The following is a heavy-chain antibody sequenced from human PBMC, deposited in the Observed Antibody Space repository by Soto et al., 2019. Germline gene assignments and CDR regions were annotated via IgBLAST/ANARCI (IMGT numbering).Heavy chain of an antibody. J-gene: IGHJ6*02. CDR1: GGSISSGGYY. V-gene: IGHV4-31*03. Sequence: QVQLQESGPGLVKPSQTLSLTCTVSGGSISSGGYYWSWIRQHPGKGLEWIGYIFYSGSTYYNPSLKSRVTISVDTSKNQFSLKLSSVTAADTAVYYCAAQRGAYGGNSVYYYYGMDVWGQGTTVTVSS. CDR2: IFYSGST. CDR3: AAQRGAYGGNSVYYYYGMDV. D-gene: IGHD4-17*01.